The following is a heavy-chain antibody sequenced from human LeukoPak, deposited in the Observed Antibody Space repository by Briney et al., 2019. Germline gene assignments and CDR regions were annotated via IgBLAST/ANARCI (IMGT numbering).Heavy chain of an antibody. Sequence: SETLSLTCAVYGGSFSGYYWSWIRQPPGKGLEWIGEINHSGSTNYNPSLKSRVTISVDTSKNQFSLKLSSVTAADTAVYYCARAGSPGPITMIVVAYFDYWGQGTLATVSS. CDR2: INHSGST. CDR3: ARAGSPGPITMIVVAYFDY. V-gene: IGHV4-34*01. D-gene: IGHD3-22*01. CDR1: GGSFSGYY. J-gene: IGHJ4*02.